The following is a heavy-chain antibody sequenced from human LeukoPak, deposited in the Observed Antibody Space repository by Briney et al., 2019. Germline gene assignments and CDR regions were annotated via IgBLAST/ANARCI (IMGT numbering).Heavy chain of an antibody. CDR2: ASYRSKWYN. CDR3: AREAEITRFDY. Sequence: SQTLSLTCAISGDSVSTNSVAWNWIRQSPSRGLEWLGRASYRSKWYNDYAVSVKSRVTITPDTSKNQFSLQLNSVTPEDTAVYYCAREAEITRFDYWGQGTLVTVSS. J-gene: IGHJ4*02. V-gene: IGHV6-1*01. CDR1: GDSVSTNSVA. D-gene: IGHD5-24*01.